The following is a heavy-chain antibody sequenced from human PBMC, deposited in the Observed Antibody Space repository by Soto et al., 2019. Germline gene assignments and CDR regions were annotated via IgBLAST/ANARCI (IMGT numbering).Heavy chain of an antibody. CDR1: GGTFSNYA. Sequence: QVQLVQSGAEVKKPGSSVKVSCKASGGTFSNYAICWVRQAPGQGLEWMGRIIPMFGATNYAQEFQGRVTITADESTSTAYMELSSLRSEDTAVYYCARDKVRGFINDYYGMDVWGQGTTVTVSS. J-gene: IGHJ6*02. D-gene: IGHD3-10*01. CDR2: IIPMFGAT. V-gene: IGHV1-69*18. CDR3: ARDKVRGFINDYYGMDV.